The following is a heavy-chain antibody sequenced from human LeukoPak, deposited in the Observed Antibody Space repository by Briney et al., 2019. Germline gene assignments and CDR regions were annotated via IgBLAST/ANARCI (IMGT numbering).Heavy chain of an antibody. CDR1: GFTFSSYW. J-gene: IGHJ4*02. D-gene: IGHD6-13*01. Sequence: GGSLRLSCAASGFTFSSYWMSWVRQAPGKGLDWVANIKQDGSEKYYVDSVKGRFTISRDNAKNSLYLQMNSLRAEDTAVYYCARDLKLGAAAAPFDYWGQGTLVTVSS. CDR3: ARDLKLGAAAAPFDY. V-gene: IGHV3-7*01. CDR2: IKQDGSEK.